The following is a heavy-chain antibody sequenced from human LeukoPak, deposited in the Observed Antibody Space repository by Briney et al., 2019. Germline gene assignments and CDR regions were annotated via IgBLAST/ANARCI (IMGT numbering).Heavy chain of an antibody. J-gene: IGHJ5*02. CDR3: GGSSGHNWFDP. CDR2: ISYDGSNK. CDR1: GFTFSSYA. V-gene: IGHV3-30-3*01. Sequence: GRSLRLSCAASGFTFSSYAMHWVRQAPGKGLEWVAVISYDGSNKYYADSVKGRFTISRDNSKNTLYLQMNSLRAEDTAVYYCGGSSGHNWFDPWGQGTLVTVSS. D-gene: IGHD2-8*02.